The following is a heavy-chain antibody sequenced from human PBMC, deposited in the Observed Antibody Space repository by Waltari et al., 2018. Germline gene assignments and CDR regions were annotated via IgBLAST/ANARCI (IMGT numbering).Heavy chain of an antibody. CDR3: AKDGVGATDMHYYYYYMDV. CDR1: AFTFSSYG. Sequence: QVQLVESGGGVVQPGRSLRLSCAASAFTFSSYGMHWVRQAPGKGREWVAVIWYDGSNKYYADSVKGRFTISRDNSKNTLYLQMNSLRAEDTAVYYCAKDGVGATDMHYYYYYMDVWGKGTTVTVSS. D-gene: IGHD1-26*01. J-gene: IGHJ6*03. V-gene: IGHV3-33*06. CDR2: IWYDGSNK.